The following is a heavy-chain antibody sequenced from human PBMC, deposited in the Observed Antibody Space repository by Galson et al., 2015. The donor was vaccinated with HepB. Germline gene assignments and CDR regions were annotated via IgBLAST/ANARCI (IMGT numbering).Heavy chain of an antibody. V-gene: IGHV1-46*04. CDR3: ARGPYYDYVCGSYQDY. CDR1: GYPFTRHH. Sequence: SVKVSCKASGYPFTRHHIHWVRQAPGQGLEWMGIINPTGARTTYAQRLQGRVTMTRDTSTNTVYMELSSLRSEDTAVYYCARGPYYDYVCGSYQDYWGQGTLVTVSS. CDR2: INPTGART. D-gene: IGHD3-16*02. J-gene: IGHJ4*02.